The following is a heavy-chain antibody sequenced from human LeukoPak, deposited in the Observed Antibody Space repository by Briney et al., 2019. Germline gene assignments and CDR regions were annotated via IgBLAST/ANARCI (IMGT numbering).Heavy chain of an antibody. CDR2: IYYSGST. CDR1: GGSISSYY. D-gene: IGHD6-25*01. Sequence: SETLSLTCTVSGGSISSYYWSWIRQPPGKGLEWIGYIYYSGSTNYNPSLKSRVTISADTSKNQFSLKLSSVTAADTAVYYCARVGRLYGMDVWGQGTTVTVSS. V-gene: IGHV4-59*08. J-gene: IGHJ6*02. CDR3: ARVGRLYGMDV.